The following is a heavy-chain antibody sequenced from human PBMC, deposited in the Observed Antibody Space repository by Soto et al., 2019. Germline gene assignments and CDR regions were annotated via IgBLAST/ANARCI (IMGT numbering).Heavy chain of an antibody. Sequence: PSETLSLTCTVSGGSISSYYWSWIRQPPGKGLEWIGYIYYSGSTNYNPSLKSRVTISVDTSKNQFSLKLSSVTAVDTAVYYCAREGKVVVPAATFRYYYYGMDVWGQGTTVTVSS. J-gene: IGHJ6*02. CDR3: AREGKVVVPAATFRYYYYGMDV. CDR2: IYYSGST. V-gene: IGHV4-59*01. D-gene: IGHD2-2*01. CDR1: GGSISSYY.